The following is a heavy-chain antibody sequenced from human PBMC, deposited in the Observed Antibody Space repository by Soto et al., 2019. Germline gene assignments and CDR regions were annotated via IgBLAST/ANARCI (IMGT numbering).Heavy chain of an antibody. J-gene: IGHJ4*02. CDR3: AREPARGYVDY. CDR1: GYTFSSYY. Sequence: ASVKVSCKASGYTFSSYYMHWVRQAPGQGLEWMGIIRPSGGSTTYAQKFQGRVTMTRDTSTSTVYMELSSLRSEDTAVYYCAREPARGYVDYWGQGTLVTVSS. V-gene: IGHV1-46*03. CDR2: IRPSGGST.